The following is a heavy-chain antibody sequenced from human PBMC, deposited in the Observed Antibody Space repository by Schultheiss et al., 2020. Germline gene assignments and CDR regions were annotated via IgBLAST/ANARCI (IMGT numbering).Heavy chain of an antibody. D-gene: IGHD5-18*01. J-gene: IGHJ4*02. V-gene: IGHV3-23*01. CDR2: ISGSGGST. Sequence: GGSLRLSCAASGFTFSIYGMTWVRQAPGKGLEWVSAISGSGGSTYYADSVKGRFTISRDNSKNTLYLQMNSLRAEDTAVYYCARALHPGYSYGSPDYWGQGTLVTVSS. CDR1: GFTFSIYG. CDR3: ARALHPGYSYGSPDY.